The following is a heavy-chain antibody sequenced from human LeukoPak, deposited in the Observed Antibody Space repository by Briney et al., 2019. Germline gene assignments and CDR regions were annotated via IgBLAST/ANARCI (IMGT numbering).Heavy chain of an antibody. Sequence: GGSLSLSCAASGFVLSASYMSWVRKAPGKGLEWVATIKPDGSEKYHVDSVSGRFTISRDNTNDSLLLQMNSLRVDDTAVYYCVRGGTYWTVSWGQGTLVNVS. V-gene: IGHV3-7*01. CDR3: VRGGTYWTVS. CDR2: IKPDGSEK. CDR1: GFVLSASY. J-gene: IGHJ5*01.